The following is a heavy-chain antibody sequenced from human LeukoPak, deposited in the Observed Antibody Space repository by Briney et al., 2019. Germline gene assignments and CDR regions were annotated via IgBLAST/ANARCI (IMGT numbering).Heavy chain of an antibody. Sequence: PSQTLSLTCTVSGGSISSSTYYWGWIRQPPGKGLEWIGSIYYSGSTYYNPSLKSRVTISVDTSKNQFSLKLSSVTAADTAVYYCARMGSYYDFWSGNYAGAFDIWGQGTMVTVSS. V-gene: IGHV4-39*01. CDR2: IYYSGST. CDR3: ARMGSYYDFWSGNYAGAFDI. D-gene: IGHD3-3*01. J-gene: IGHJ3*02. CDR1: GGSISSSTYY.